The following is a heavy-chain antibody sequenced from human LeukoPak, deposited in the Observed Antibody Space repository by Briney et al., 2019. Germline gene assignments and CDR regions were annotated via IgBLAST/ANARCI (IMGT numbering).Heavy chain of an antibody. V-gene: IGHV3-23*01. D-gene: IGHD6-6*01. CDR1: GFTFSSYA. J-gene: IGHJ4*02. Sequence: GGSLRHSCAASGFTFSSYAMSWVRQAPGKGLEWVSAISGSGGSTYYADSVKGRSTISRDNSKNTLYLQMNSLRAEDTAVYYCAKDLGSSSPYYFDYWGQGTLVTVSS. CDR3: AKDLGSSSPYYFDY. CDR2: ISGSGGST.